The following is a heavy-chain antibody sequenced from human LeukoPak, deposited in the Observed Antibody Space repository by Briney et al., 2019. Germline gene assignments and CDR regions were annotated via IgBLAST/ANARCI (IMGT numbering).Heavy chain of an antibody. CDR3: ARYGRYRAFDI. CDR2: INSDVRTT. J-gene: IGHJ3*02. Sequence: GGSLRLSCAASGLTSSAYWMHWVRHGAGKGLVWVSRINSDVRTTNYADSVKGRFTISRDNAKHTIYLQMNSLRAEDTAVYYCARYGRYRAFDIWGPGTVVTVSS. CDR1: GLTSSAYW. D-gene: IGHD1-26*01. V-gene: IGHV3-74*01.